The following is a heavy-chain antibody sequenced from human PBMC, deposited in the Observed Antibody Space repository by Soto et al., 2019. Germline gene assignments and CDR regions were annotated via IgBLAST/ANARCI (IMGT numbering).Heavy chain of an antibody. V-gene: IGHV1-2*04. Sequence: ASVCLYCKASGYTFTGYYMHWVRQAPGQGLEWLGWINPNSGGTNYAQKFQGWVTMTRDTSISTAYMELSRLRSEDTAVYYCARREEWFGEFSYYSYYGMDVWGQGTTVTVSS. CDR1: GYTFTGYY. CDR3: ARREEWFGEFSYYSYYGMDV. CDR2: INPNSGGT. J-gene: IGHJ6*02. D-gene: IGHD3-10*01.